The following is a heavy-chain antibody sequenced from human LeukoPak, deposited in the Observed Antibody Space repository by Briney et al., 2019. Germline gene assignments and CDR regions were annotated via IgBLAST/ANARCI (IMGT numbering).Heavy chain of an antibody. CDR3: AKDWSGNYNWSDP. CDR1: GFTFTTYG. Sequence: PGGSLRLSCAASGFTFTTYGMHWVRQAPGKGLEWVACIYPDGNNKDYADSVKGRFIISRDNSKNKLFLQMNSLRAADTAVYYCAKDWSGNYNWSDPWGQGTLVTVSS. D-gene: IGHD3-3*01. CDR2: IYPDGNNK. V-gene: IGHV3-30*02. J-gene: IGHJ5*02.